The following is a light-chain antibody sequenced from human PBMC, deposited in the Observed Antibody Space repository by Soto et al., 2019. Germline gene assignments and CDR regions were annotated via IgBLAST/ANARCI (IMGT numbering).Light chain of an antibody. J-gene: IGKJ3*01. Sequence: EIVLTQSPATLSLSPGERATLSCRASQSVSSYLAWYQQKPGQAPRLLIYDTSKRATGIPARFSGSGSGTDFTLTISSLEPEYFAVSYCQQRTNWPRSFTFGPGTKVDIK. V-gene: IGKV3-11*01. CDR3: QQRTNWPRSFT. CDR1: QSVSSY. CDR2: DTS.